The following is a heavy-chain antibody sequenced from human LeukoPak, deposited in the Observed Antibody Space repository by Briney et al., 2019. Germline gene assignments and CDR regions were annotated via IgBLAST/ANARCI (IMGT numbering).Heavy chain of an antibody. Sequence: ASVKVSCRASGYTFTSYAMNWVRQAPGQGLEWMGWINTNTGNPTYAQGFTGRFVFSLDTSVSTAYLQISSLKAEDTAVYYCARDGITMIVDPYYFDYWGQGTLVTVSS. CDR3: ARDGITMIVDPYYFDY. CDR2: INTNTGNP. CDR1: GYTFTSYA. V-gene: IGHV7-4-1*02. J-gene: IGHJ4*02. D-gene: IGHD3-22*01.